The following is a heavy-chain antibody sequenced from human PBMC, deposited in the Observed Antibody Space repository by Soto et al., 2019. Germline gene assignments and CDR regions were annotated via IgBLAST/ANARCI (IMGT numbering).Heavy chain of an antibody. J-gene: IGHJ4*02. Sequence: ASVKVSCKASGFTFTSSAVQWVRQSRGQRLEWIGWIVVGSGNTNYAQKFQERVTITRDMSTSTAYMELSSLRSEDTAVYYCAAGRSEMATITLDDYWGQGTLLTVSS. CDR2: IVVGSGNT. D-gene: IGHD5-12*01. V-gene: IGHV1-58*01. CDR1: GFTFTSSA. CDR3: AAGRSEMATITLDDY.